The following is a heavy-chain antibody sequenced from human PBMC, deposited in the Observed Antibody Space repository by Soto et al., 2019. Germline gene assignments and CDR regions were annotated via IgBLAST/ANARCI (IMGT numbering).Heavy chain of an antibody. D-gene: IGHD2-15*01. CDR3: ARPYCGGFGCYLVPD. Sequence: PGESLKISCKGSGYNFTNYWIGWVRQMPGKGLEWMGIIYPDDSDTRYSPSFQGQVTISADKSISTAYLHWSSLAASDTAIYYCARPYCGGFGCYLVPDWGQGTLVTVSS. CDR1: GYNFTNYW. CDR2: IYPDDSDT. V-gene: IGHV5-51*01. J-gene: IGHJ1*01.